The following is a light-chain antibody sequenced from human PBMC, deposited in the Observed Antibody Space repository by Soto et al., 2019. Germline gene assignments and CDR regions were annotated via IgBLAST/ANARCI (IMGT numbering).Light chain of an antibody. J-gene: IGKJ4*01. Sequence: IVLTQSPGTLSLSQGERATLSCRASQSVSSSYLAWYQQKPGQAHRLLIYDAYSRATGIPDRFSGGGSGTDFTLTIRRLEPEDFAVYYCQQFSSYPLTFGGGTKVDNK. CDR2: DAY. CDR3: QQFSSYPLT. CDR1: QSVSSSY. V-gene: IGKV3-20*01.